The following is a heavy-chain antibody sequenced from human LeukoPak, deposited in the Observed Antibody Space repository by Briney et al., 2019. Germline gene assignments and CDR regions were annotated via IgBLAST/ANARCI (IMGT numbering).Heavy chain of an antibody. D-gene: IGHD5-18*01. CDR3: ARVMVYSYGYFDY. CDR1: GFTFSSYS. CDR2: ISSSSSYI. Sequence: MSGGSLRLSCAASGFTFSSYSMNWVRQAPGKGLEWVSSISSSSSYIYYADSVKGRFTISRDNAKNSLYLQMNSLRAEVTAVCYCARVMVYSYGYFDYWGQGTLVTVSS. V-gene: IGHV3-21*01. J-gene: IGHJ4*02.